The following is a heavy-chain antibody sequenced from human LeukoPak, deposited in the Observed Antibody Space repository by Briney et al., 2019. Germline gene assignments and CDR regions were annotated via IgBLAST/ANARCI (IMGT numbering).Heavy chain of an antibody. V-gene: IGHV3-11*01. CDR3: ARVLRYCSGGNCYSGGLGYMDV. Sequence: SGGSLRLPCAASGFTFSDYNMRWICQAPGKGLEWVSSISRSGSTKYYADSVKGRFTISRDNAKNSLFLQMNSLRAEDTAVYYCARVLRYCSGGNCYSGGLGYMDVWGKGTTVTISS. CDR1: GFTFSDYN. CDR2: ISRSGSTK. D-gene: IGHD2-15*01. J-gene: IGHJ6*03.